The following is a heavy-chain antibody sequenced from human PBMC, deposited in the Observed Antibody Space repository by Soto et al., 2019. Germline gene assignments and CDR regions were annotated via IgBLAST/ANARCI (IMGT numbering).Heavy chain of an antibody. CDR2: IIPIFGTA. D-gene: IGHD3-10*01. Sequence: GASVKVSCKASGGTFSSYAISWVRQAPGQGLEWMGGIIPIFGTANYAQKFQGRVTITADESTSTAYMELSSLRSEDTAVYYCASRATSGGGFDYWGQGTLVTVSS. J-gene: IGHJ4*02. CDR3: ASRATSGGGFDY. V-gene: IGHV1-69*13. CDR1: GGTFSSYA.